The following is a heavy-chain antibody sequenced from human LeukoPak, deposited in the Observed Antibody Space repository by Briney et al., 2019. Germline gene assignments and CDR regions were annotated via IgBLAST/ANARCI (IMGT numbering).Heavy chain of an antibody. D-gene: IGHD2-2*01. J-gene: IGHJ4*02. CDR1: GGSINNYY. V-gene: IGHV4-59*01. CDR2: IYDSGTT. Sequence: PSETLSLTCTVSGGSINNYYWSWIRQPPGKGLEWIGHIYDSGTTNYNPSLKSRVSMSMDTSTNQFSLKLSSVTAADTAAYYCARDTYCTSTNCFAYFHYWGPGTLVTVSS. CDR3: ARDTYCTSTNCFAYFHY.